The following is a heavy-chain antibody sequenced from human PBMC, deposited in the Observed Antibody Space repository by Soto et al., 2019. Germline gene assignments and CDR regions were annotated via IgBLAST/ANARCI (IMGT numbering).Heavy chain of an antibody. CDR3: ARDRGYSYGFGNDAFDI. CDR2: IYYSGNT. Sequence: SETLSLTCTVSGGSISSGDYYWSWIRQPPGKGLEWIGYIYYSGNTYHNPSLKSRVTISGDTSKNQFSLKLSSVTAADTAVYYCARDRGYSYGFGNDAFDIWGQGTMVAVSS. CDR1: GGSISSGDYY. D-gene: IGHD5-18*01. J-gene: IGHJ3*02. V-gene: IGHV4-30-4*01.